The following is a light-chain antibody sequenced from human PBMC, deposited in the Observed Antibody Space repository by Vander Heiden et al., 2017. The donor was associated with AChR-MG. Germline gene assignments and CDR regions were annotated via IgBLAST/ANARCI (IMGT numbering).Light chain of an antibody. CDR3: QSYDRSLSGVI. CDR2: ANS. V-gene: IGLV1-40*01. Sequence: QSVLTQPPSVSGAPGQRVTISCTGSISNIGAGYAVHWYHQLPGTAPKLLIYANSNRPSGVPDRFSGSKSGTSASLAITGLQAEDEADYYCQSYDRSLSGVIFGGGTKLTVL. CDR1: ISNIGAGYA. J-gene: IGLJ2*01.